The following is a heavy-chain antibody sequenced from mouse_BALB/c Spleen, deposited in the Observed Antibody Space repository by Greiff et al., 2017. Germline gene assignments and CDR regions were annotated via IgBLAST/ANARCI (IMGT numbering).Heavy chain of an antibody. D-gene: IGHD2-4*01. V-gene: IGHV1-12*01. J-gene: IGHJ3*01. CDR1: GYTFTSYN. Sequence: QVQLQQPGAELVKPGASVKMSCKASGYTFTSYNMHWVKQTPGQGLEWIGAIYPGNGDTSYNQKFKGKATLTADKSSSTAYMQLSSLTSEDSAVYYCAPSGYDYQIFAYWGQGTLVTVSA. CDR3: APSGYDYQIFAY. CDR2: IYPGNGDT.